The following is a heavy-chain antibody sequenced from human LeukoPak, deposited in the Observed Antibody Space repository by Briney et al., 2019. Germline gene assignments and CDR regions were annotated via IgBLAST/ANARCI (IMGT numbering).Heavy chain of an antibody. Sequence: GEFLKISCKGSGYSFTSYWIGWVRQMPGKGLEWMGIIYPGNSDTRYSPSFQGQVTISADKSISTAYLQWSSLKASDTAIYYCARVEPGDYFDYWGQGTLVTVSS. CDR1: GYSFTSYW. V-gene: IGHV5-51*01. D-gene: IGHD1-14*01. CDR3: ARVEPGDYFDY. J-gene: IGHJ4*02. CDR2: IYPGNSDT.